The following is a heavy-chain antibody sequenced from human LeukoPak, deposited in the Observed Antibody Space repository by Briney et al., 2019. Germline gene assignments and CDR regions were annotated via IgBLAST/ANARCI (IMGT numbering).Heavy chain of an antibody. CDR3: ARVFVAAAGTLGSDY. CDR2: IKQDGSEK. D-gene: IGHD6-13*01. CDR1: GFTFSSYW. J-gene: IGHJ4*02. V-gene: IGHV3-7*01. Sequence: GGSLRLSCAASGFTFSSYWMNWVRQSPGKGLEWVANIKQDGSEKYYVDSVKGRFTVSRDNAKNSLYLQMNSLRAEDTAVYYCARVFVAAAGTLGSDYWGQGALVTVSS.